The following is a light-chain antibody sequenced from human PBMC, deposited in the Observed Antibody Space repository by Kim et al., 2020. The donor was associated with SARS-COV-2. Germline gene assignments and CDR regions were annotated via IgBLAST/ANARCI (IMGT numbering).Light chain of an antibody. Sequence: GPSFTISCPGTRSDVRGSIYVSWYQQHPGKAPKLLIYDITLRPSGVSNRFSGSKSGDTASLTISGLQIDDEADYYCCSHSNAGAYVFGSGTKVTVL. CDR3: CSHSNAGAYV. CDR1: RSDVRGSIY. CDR2: DIT. V-gene: IGLV2-14*03. J-gene: IGLJ1*01.